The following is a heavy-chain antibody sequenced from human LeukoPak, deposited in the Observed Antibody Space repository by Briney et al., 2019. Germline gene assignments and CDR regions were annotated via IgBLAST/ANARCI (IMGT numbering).Heavy chain of an antibody. D-gene: IGHD6-13*01. CDR3: AFSGYSSSWYPPPYDY. V-gene: IGHV4-59*12. J-gene: IGHJ4*02. CDR2: IYYSGST. Sequence: PSETLSLTCTVSGGSISSYYWSWIRQPPGKGLEWIGYIYYSGSTNYNPSLKSRVTMSVDTSKNQFSLKLSSVTAADTAVYYCAFSGYSSSWYPPPYDYWGQGTLVTVSS. CDR1: GGSISSYY.